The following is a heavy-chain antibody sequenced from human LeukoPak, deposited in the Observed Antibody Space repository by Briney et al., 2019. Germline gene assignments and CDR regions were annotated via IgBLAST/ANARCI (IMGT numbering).Heavy chain of an antibody. CDR3: ARAAEISALDK. J-gene: IGHJ4*02. CDR2: IKQYGGEK. Sequence: GGSLRLSCTASGFTFSSYWMTWVRQAPGKGLEWVATIKQYGGEKYYVDSVKGRFSISRDNAKKSLLLQMDSLRADDTAVYYCARAAEISALDKWGQGTLVTVSS. V-gene: IGHV3-7*05. D-gene: IGHD6-13*01. CDR1: GFTFSSYW.